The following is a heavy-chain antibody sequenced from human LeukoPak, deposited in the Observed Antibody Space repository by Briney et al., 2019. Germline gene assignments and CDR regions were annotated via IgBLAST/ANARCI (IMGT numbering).Heavy chain of an antibody. J-gene: IGHJ4*02. V-gene: IGHV3-21*01. Sequence: PGGSLRLSCAASGFTFSSYSLNWVRRAPGKGLEWVSSISSGRSYIYYADSVKGRFTISRDDAKNPLYLQMNSLRAEDTAMYYCAKDVRDPGPYYFDYWGQGTLVTVSS. D-gene: IGHD3-10*01. CDR3: AKDVRDPGPYYFDY. CDR1: GFTFSSYS. CDR2: ISSGRSYI.